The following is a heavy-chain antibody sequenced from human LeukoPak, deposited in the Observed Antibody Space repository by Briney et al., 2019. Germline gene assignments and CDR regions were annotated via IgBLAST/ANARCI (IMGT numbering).Heavy chain of an antibody. CDR2: IKQDGSEK. D-gene: IGHD3-10*01. V-gene: IGHV3-7*01. CDR3: ARDNWFGELLSPSDD. Sequence: GGSLRLSCAASGFTFSSYAMSWVRQAPGKGLEWVANIKQDGSEKFYVDSVKGRFTISRDNAKNSLCLLMNSLRADDTAVYYCARDNWFGELLSPSDDWGQGTLVPSPQ. CDR1: GFTFSSYA. J-gene: IGHJ4*02.